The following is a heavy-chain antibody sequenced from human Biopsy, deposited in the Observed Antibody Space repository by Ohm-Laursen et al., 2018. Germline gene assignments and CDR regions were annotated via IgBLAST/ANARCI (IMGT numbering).Heavy chain of an antibody. J-gene: IGHJ5*02. D-gene: IGHD3-22*01. CDR3: ARGDYFDSNGYFWFDP. V-gene: IGHV4-31*01. Sequence: SQTLSLTCIVSGGSISSGGSYWSWIRQRPGKGLEWIGYTFNSANTYYNPSLKNLITISGDTSKNQFSLKLNSVTAADTAVYYCARGDYFDSNGYFWFDPWGQGTLVTVSS. CDR1: GGSISSGGSY. CDR2: TFNSANT.